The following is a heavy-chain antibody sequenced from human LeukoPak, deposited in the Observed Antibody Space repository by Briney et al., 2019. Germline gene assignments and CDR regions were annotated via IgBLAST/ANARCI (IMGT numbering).Heavy chain of an antibody. CDR3: ARVTGYMIEDYFDY. V-gene: IGHV4-4*07. D-gene: IGHD3-22*01. CDR2: ISTSGSS. J-gene: IGHJ4*02. Sequence: SETLSLTCTVSGGSISPYYWSFIRQPAGKGLEWIGRISTSGSSKYNPSLESRVTMSVDTSKNQFSLKVTSVTAADTAMYYCARVTGYMIEDYFDYWGQGTLVTVSS. CDR1: GGSISPYY.